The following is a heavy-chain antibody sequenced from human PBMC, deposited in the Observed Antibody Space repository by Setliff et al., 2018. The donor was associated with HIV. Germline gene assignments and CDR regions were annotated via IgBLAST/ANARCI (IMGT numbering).Heavy chain of an antibody. CDR3: AKGPNFEDAFDI. CDR2: VNPNSGGT. D-gene: IGHD2-8*01. CDR1: GYTFTGYA. V-gene: IGHV1-2*06. J-gene: IGHJ3*02. Sequence: VASVKVSCKASGYTFTGYAINWVRQAPGQGLEWMGRVNPNSGGTDYPQKFQARVTFTADESTKTAQMELSGLTFEDTAVYYCAKGPNFEDAFDIWGQGTVVTVSS.